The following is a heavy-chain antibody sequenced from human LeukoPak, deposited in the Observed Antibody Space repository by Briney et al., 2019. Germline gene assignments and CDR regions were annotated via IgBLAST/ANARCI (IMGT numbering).Heavy chain of an antibody. CDR2: INAYSGNT. CDR1: GYRFKTYG. Sequence: ASVNVSCKASGYRFKTYGISWVRQAPGQGLDWMGWINAYSGNTDYTENLQGRVTMATDTSTATAFMELRSLRSDDTAVYYCVFGECSSTSCYPRRDYWGQGTLVTVSS. V-gene: IGHV1-18*01. CDR3: VFGECSSTSCYPRRDY. J-gene: IGHJ4*02. D-gene: IGHD2-2*01.